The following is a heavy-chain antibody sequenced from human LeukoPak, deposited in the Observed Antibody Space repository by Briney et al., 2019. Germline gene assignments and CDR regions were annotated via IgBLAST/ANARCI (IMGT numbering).Heavy chain of an antibody. CDR1: EFTFNSYW. J-gene: IGHJ4*02. CDR3: ARLGARQMLEY. Sequence: GGSLRLSCAASEFTFNSYWMSWVRQATGKGREWVANIKQDGGKIYYLDSVKGRFKVSRENAKNSLYLQMNSPRAEDTAVYYCARLGARQMLEYWGQGTLVTVSS. D-gene: IGHD4-17*01. CDR2: IKQDGGKI. V-gene: IGHV3-7*01.